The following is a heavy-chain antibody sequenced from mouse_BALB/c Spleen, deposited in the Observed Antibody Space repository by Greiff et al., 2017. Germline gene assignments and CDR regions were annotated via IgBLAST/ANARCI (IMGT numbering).Heavy chain of an antibody. D-gene: IGHD1-1*01. Sequence: VQLQQSGPELVRPGVSVKISCKGSGYTFTDYAMHWVKQSHAKSLEWIGVISTYYGNTNYNQKFKGKATMTVDKSSSTAYMELARLTSEDSAIYYCARGTYYGKNYFDYWGQGTTLTVSS. CDR3: ARGTYYGKNYFDY. CDR1: GYTFTDYA. CDR2: ISTYYGNT. J-gene: IGHJ2*01. V-gene: IGHV1-67*01.